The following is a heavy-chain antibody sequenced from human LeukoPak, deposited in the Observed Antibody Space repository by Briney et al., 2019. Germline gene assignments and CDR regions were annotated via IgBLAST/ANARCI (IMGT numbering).Heavy chain of an antibody. CDR2: ISSSGSYI. Sequence: GGSLRLSCAASGFTFSDYYMTWIRQAPGKGLEWVSSISSSGSYIYYADSVKGRFTISRDNAKNSLYLQMNSLRAEDTAVYYCARDFGGSNYYAFDIWGQGTMVTVSS. D-gene: IGHD1-26*01. CDR3: ARDFGGSNYYAFDI. J-gene: IGHJ3*02. V-gene: IGHV3-11*04. CDR1: GFTFSDYY.